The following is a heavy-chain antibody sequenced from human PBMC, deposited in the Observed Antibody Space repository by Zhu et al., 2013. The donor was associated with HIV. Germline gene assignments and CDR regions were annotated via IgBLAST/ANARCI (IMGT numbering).Heavy chain of an antibody. D-gene: IGHD3-22*01. CDR1: GYTFTGYY. J-gene: IGHJ4*02. CDR3: ATDGPTPPTYYYDNSGRGAFDY. V-gene: IGHV1-2*02. CDR2: INPNSGGT. Sequence: QVQLVAGLGLRVKKPGASVKVSCKASGYTFTGYYMHWVRQAPGQGLEWMGWINPNSGGTNYAQKFQGRVTMTRDTSISTAYMELSRLRSEDTAVYYCATDGPTPPTYYYDNSGRGAFDYWGQGTLVTVSS.